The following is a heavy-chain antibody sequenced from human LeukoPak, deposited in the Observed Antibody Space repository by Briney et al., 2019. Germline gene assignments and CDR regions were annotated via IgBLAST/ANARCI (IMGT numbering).Heavy chain of an antibody. CDR2: ISYDGSDK. V-gene: IGHV3-30*04. D-gene: IGHD3-10*01. J-gene: IGHJ3*01. CDR3: AKASYYGSGPLGL. Sequence: PGRSLRLSCAISGFTFSTYAMHWVRQAPGKGLEWVAIISYDGSDKYYADSVKGRFTISRDNSKNTLYLQMNSLRAEDTAVYYCAKASYYGSGPLGLWGQGTMVTVSS. CDR1: GFTFSTYA.